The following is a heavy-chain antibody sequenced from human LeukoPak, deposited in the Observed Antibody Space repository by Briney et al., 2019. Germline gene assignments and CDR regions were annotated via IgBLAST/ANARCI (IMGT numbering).Heavy chain of an antibody. V-gene: IGHV3-66*01. CDR3: ARVFDSSGYFDY. D-gene: IGHD3-22*01. Sequence: PGGSLRLSCATSGFTVSSNYMSWVRQAPGKGLEWVSVIYSGGSTYYADSVKGRFTISRDNSKNTLYLQMNSLRAEDTAVYHCARVFDSSGYFDYWGQGTLVTVSS. CDR1: GFTVSSNY. J-gene: IGHJ4*02. CDR2: IYSGGST.